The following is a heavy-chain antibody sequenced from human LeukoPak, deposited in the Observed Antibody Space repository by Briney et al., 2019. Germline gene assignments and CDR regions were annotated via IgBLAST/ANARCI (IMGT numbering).Heavy chain of an antibody. CDR1: GGSFSGYY. D-gene: IGHD2-2*01. Sequence: SETLSLTCAVYGGSFSGYYWSWIRQPPGKGLEWIGEINHSGSTNYNPSLKNRVTISVDTSKNQFSLKLSSVTAADTAVYYCARDKLGYCSSTSCATRGFDYWGQGTLVTVSS. J-gene: IGHJ4*02. CDR2: INHSGST. V-gene: IGHV4-34*01. CDR3: ARDKLGYCSSTSCATRGFDY.